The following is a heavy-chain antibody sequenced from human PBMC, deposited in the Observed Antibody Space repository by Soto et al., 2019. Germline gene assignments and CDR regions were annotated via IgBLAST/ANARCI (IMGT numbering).Heavy chain of an antibody. CDR1: GGTFSSYA. Sequence: QVQLVQSGAEVKKPGSSVKVSCKASGGTFSSYAISWVRQAPGQGLEWMGGIIPISGTENYAQKIQGRVTITADESTSTAYMELSSLRSEDTAVYYCARSQGSSTSLEIYYYYYYGMDVWGQGTTVTVSS. CDR3: ARSQGSSTSLEIYYYYYYGMDV. CDR2: IIPISGTE. D-gene: IGHD2-2*01. J-gene: IGHJ6*02. V-gene: IGHV1-69*01.